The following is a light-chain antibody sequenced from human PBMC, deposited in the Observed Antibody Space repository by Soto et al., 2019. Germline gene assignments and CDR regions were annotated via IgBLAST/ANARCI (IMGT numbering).Light chain of an antibody. CDR2: GAS. CDR1: QSVSNSY. V-gene: IGKV3-20*01. J-gene: IGKJ4*01. Sequence: EIVLTQSPGTLSLSPGERATLSCRASQSVSNSYLAWYQRTPGQAPRLLIYGASSMATGIPDRFSGSGSGTYFTLTISSLEPEDFAVYYCQQYGDSQLTFGGGTKVEIK. CDR3: QQYGDSQLT.